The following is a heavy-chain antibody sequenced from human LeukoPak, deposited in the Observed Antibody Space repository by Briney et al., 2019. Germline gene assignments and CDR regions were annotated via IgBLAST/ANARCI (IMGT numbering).Heavy chain of an antibody. J-gene: IGHJ3*02. CDR3: VRQPGSTAAFDT. CDR1: GVSMNNYY. Sequence: PSETLSLTCIVSGVSMNNYYWSWIRQTPGKGLEWIAYSHNNGESRYNPSLKSRITISVYTSKSEFTLKLSSVTAADTAIYYRVRQPGSTAAFDTWGQGTMVTVS. CDR2: SHNNGES. D-gene: IGHD5-18*01. V-gene: IGHV4-59*08.